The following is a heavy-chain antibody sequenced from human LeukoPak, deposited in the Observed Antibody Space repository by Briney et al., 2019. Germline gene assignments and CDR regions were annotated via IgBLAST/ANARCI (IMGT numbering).Heavy chain of an antibody. CDR2: IWYDGSNK. Sequence: GGSLRLSCAASGFTFSSYGMHWVRQAPGKGLEWVAVIWYDGSNKYYADSVKGRFTISRDNSKNTLYLQMNSLRAEDTAVYYCARDMYSSSSLMDVWGKGTTVTVSS. D-gene: IGHD6-6*01. CDR1: GFTFSSYG. J-gene: IGHJ6*03. V-gene: IGHV3-33*01. CDR3: ARDMYSSSSLMDV.